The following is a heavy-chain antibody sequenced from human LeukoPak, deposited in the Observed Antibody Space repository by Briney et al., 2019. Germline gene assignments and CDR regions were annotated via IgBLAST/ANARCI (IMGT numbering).Heavy chain of an antibody. D-gene: IGHD6-6*01. J-gene: IGHJ5*02. V-gene: IGHV4-59*01. CDR1: GGSIGSYY. CDR3: AKAITQCSRINWVDP. Sequence: SETLSLTCTVSGGSIGSYYWSWIRQPPGKGLEWIGYIYYSGSTNYNPSLKSRVTISVDTSENQFSLKLSSVTAADTAVYYCAKAITQCSRINWVDPWCQGTLVTVSS. CDR2: IYYSGST.